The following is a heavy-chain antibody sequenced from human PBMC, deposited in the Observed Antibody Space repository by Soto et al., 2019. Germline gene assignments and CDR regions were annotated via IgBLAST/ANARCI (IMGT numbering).Heavy chain of an antibody. D-gene: IGHD6-6*01. V-gene: IGHV4-30-4*01. J-gene: IGHJ4*02. CDR1: GGSISSGDYY. CDR2: IYYSGST. CDR3: ARGYNRRSSSFPHPTFFVGGLDFDY. Sequence: NPSETLSLTCTVSGGSISSGDYYWSWIRQPPGKGLEWIGYIYYSGSTYYNPSLKSRVTISVDTSKNQFSLKLSSVTAADTAVYYCARGYNRRSSSFPHPTFFVGGLDFDYWGQGTLVTVSS.